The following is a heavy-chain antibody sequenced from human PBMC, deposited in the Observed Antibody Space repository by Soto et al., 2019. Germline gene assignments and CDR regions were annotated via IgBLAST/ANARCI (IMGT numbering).Heavy chain of an antibody. D-gene: IGHD3-22*01. CDR3: ARGVTMNY. V-gene: IGHV4-34*01. J-gene: IGHJ4*02. Sequence: QVQLQQWGAGLLKPSETLSLTCAVYGGSFSGYYWSWIRQPPGKGLEWIGEINHSGSTNYNPSLKIRVTISVDTSKNQFSLKLSSVTAADTAVYYCARGVTMNYWGQGTLVTVSS. CDR2: INHSGST. CDR1: GGSFSGYY.